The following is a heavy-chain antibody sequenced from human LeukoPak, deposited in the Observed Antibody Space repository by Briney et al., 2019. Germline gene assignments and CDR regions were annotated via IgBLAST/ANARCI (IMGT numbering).Heavy chain of an antibody. V-gene: IGHV4-39*07. D-gene: IGHD2-15*01. Sequence: NPSETLSLTCTVSGGSISSSSYYWGWIRQPPGKGLEWIGTIYYSGTTYYNPSLKSRVTISVDTSKNQFSLKLSSVTAADTAVYYCARLYCSGGTCYSDRGAFDIWGQGTTVTVSS. CDR1: GGSISSSSYY. CDR2: IYYSGTT. CDR3: ARLYCSGGTCYSDRGAFDI. J-gene: IGHJ3*02.